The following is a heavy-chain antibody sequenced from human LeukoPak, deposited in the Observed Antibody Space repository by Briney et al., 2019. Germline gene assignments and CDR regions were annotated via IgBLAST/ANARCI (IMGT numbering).Heavy chain of an antibody. V-gene: IGHV1-46*01. D-gene: IGHD2-2*01. Sequence: ASVKVSFKASGYTFSNFYMNWVRQAPGQGLEWMGIINPSGGSTSYAQKFQGRVTMTRDTSTSTVYMELSSLRSEDTAVYYCARDVGCSSTSCYVDAFDIWGQGTMVTVSS. CDR2: INPSGGST. CDR1: GYTFSNFY. J-gene: IGHJ3*02. CDR3: ARDVGCSSTSCYVDAFDI.